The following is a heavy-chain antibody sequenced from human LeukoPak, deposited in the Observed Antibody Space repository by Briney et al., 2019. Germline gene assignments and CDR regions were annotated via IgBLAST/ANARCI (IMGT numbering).Heavy chain of an antibody. V-gene: IGHV4-34*01. CDR2: INHSGST. D-gene: IGHD3-10*01. CDR3: ARRPFGGITMVRGVRLWFDP. J-gene: IGHJ5*02. CDR1: GGSISSYY. Sequence: SETLSLTCTVSGGSISSYYWSWIRQPPGKGLEWIGEINHSGSTNYNPSLKSRVTISVDTSKNQFSLKLSSVTAADTAVYYCARRPFGGITMVRGVRLWFDPWGQGTLVTVSS.